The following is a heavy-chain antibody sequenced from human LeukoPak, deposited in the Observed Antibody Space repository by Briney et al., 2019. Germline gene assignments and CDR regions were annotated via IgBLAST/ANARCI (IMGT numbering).Heavy chain of an antibody. V-gene: IGHV4-4*07. CDR1: GGSIRNYY. J-gene: IGHJ4*02. Sequence: KTSETLSLTCTVSGGSIRNYYWSWIRQPPGKGLEWIGRIYSNGSPTYTPSLQSRITMTIDASRNQFSLRMTSMTAADAAVYFCARDRGSSWEFWGRGTLVTVSS. CDR3: ARDRGSSWEF. D-gene: IGHD6-13*01. CDR2: IYSNGSP.